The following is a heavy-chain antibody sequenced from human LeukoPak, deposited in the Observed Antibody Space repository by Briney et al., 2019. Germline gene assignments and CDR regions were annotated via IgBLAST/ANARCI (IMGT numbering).Heavy chain of an antibody. Sequence: GGSLRLSCAASGFTFDDYTMHWVRQAPGKGLERVSLISWDGGSTYYADSVKGRFTISRDNSKNSLYLQMNSLRTEDTALYYCAKDIGIAVAGTGNFDYWGQGTLVTVSS. V-gene: IGHV3-43*01. CDR2: ISWDGGST. CDR1: GFTFDDYT. D-gene: IGHD6-19*01. J-gene: IGHJ4*02. CDR3: AKDIGIAVAGTGNFDY.